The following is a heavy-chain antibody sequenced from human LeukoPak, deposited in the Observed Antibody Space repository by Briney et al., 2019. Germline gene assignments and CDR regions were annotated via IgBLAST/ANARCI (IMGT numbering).Heavy chain of an antibody. CDR3: ARVLIGGGRSFDY. Sequence: GGSLRLSCTASGFTFSSYWMHWVRQAPGKGLVWVSRINDDGSSTSYADSVKGRFTISRDSAKNTLYPQMNSLRAEDTAVYYCARVLIGGGRSFDYWGQGTQVTVSS. CDR2: INDDGSST. V-gene: IGHV3-74*01. J-gene: IGHJ4*02. CDR1: GFTFSSYW. D-gene: IGHD2-15*01.